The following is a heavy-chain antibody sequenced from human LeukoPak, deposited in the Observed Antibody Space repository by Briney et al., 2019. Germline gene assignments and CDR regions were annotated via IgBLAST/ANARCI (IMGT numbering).Heavy chain of an antibody. D-gene: IGHD6-19*01. CDR3: ARHERESSGWKYFDY. J-gene: IGHJ4*02. CDR2: IYYSGST. V-gene: IGHV4-59*08. Sequence: SKTLSLTCTVSGGSISSYYWSWIRQPPGKGLEWIGYIYYSGSTNYNPSLKSRVTISVDTSKNQFSLKLSSVTAADTAVYYCARHERESSGWKYFDYWGQGTLVTVSS. CDR1: GGSISSYY.